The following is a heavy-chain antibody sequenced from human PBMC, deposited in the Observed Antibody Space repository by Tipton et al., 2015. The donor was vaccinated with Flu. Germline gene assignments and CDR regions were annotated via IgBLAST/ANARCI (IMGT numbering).Heavy chain of an antibody. J-gene: IGHJ3*02. CDR1: GFAFNNHW. Sequence: SLRLSCAASGFAFNNHWMYWVRQAPGKGLFWVSRISFDGSRTTYADSVRGRFTISRDNSKNTLYLQMNNLRAEDTAVYYCARRHFSFDIWGQGTMVTVSS. V-gene: IGHV3-74*01. CDR3: ARRHFSFDI. CDR2: ISFDGSRT. D-gene: IGHD2/OR15-2a*01.